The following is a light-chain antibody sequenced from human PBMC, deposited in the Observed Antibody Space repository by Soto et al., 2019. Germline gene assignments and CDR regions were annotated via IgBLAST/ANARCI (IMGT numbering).Light chain of an antibody. V-gene: IGLV2-14*01. Sequence: QSVLTQPASVSGSLGQSITISCTGTTSDVGRYNYVSWYQQHPGKAPILMIYEVTNRPSGVSNRFSGSKSGNTASLTISGLQVEDEAEYYCGSYTGSITYVFGTGTKVTVL. CDR3: GSYTGSITYV. CDR1: TSDVGRYNY. J-gene: IGLJ1*01. CDR2: EVT.